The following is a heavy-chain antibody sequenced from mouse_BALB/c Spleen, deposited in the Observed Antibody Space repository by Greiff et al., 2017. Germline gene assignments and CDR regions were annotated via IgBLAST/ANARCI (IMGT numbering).Heavy chain of an antibody. D-gene: IGHD2-14*01. Sequence: EVHLVESGGGLVQPGGSRKLSCAASGFTFSSFGMHWVRQAPEKGLEWVAYISSGSSTIYYADTVKGRFTISRDNPKNTLFLQMTSLRSEDTAMYYCARSGGVRLDYYAMDYWGQGTSVTVSS. J-gene: IGHJ4*01. CDR2: ISSGSSTI. V-gene: IGHV5-17*02. CDR1: GFTFSSFG. CDR3: ARSGGVRLDYYAMDY.